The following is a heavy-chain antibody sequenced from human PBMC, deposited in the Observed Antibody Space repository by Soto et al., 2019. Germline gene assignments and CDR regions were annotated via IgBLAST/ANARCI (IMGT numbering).Heavy chain of an antibody. V-gene: IGHV3-30-3*01. Sequence: ESGGGVVQPGRSLRLSCAASGFTFSRYAMHWVRQAPGKGLEWVAVISYDGSNKYYADSVKGRFTISRDNSKNTLYLQMNSLRAEDTAVYYCARQDTVGVTFDIWGQGTMVTVSS. CDR3: ARQDTVGVTFDI. D-gene: IGHD3-10*01. CDR1: GFTFSRYA. CDR2: ISYDGSNK. J-gene: IGHJ3*02.